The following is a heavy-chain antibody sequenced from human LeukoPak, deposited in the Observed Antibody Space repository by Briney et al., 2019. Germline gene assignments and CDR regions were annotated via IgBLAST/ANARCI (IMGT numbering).Heavy chain of an antibody. Sequence: GSVKVSCKASGYSFSGFVMHWVRQTPGQSLEWMGWINTGNGETKYSQEFQGRVTMTRDTSASIVYMELSSLRSEATAVYYCARGGLRLVHGYWGQGTLVIVSS. V-gene: IGHV1-3*04. J-gene: IGHJ4*02. CDR2: INTGNGET. CDR3: ARGGLRLVHGY. CDR1: GYSFSGFV. D-gene: IGHD2-8*02.